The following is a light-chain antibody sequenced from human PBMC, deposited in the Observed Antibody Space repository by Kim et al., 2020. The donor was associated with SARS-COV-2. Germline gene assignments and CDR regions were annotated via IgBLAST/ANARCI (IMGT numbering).Light chain of an antibody. Sequence: DIEMTQSPSTLSASVGDRITITCRASQSLDRWLAWYQQKPGKAPKLLIYKASNLERGVPSRFSGSGSGTQFTLTISSLQPDDFATYHCQHYNGYPISFGGGTKVDIK. CDR3: QHYNGYPIS. CDR2: KAS. V-gene: IGKV1-5*03. J-gene: IGKJ4*01. CDR1: QSLDRW.